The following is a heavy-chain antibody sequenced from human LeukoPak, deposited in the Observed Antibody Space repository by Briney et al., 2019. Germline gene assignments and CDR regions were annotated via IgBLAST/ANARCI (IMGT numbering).Heavy chain of an antibody. J-gene: IGHJ4*02. Sequence: PGGSLRLSRAASGFTFSSYAMHWVRQAPGKGLEWVALISYDGSNKYYADSVRGRFTISRDNSKNTLYLQMNSLRAEDTAVFYCARDSYYDSSGYYGDGFDDWGQGTLVTVSS. D-gene: IGHD3-22*01. V-gene: IGHV3-30-3*01. CDR3: ARDSYYDSSGYYGDGFDD. CDR2: ISYDGSNK. CDR1: GFTFSSYA.